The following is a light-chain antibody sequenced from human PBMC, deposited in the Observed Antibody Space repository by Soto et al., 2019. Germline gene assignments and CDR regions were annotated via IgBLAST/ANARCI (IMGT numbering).Light chain of an antibody. CDR1: SNDVGGYNF. Sequence: SALTQPRSVSGSPGQSVTISCTGTSNDVGGYNFVSWYQHHPGKVPKLFIYDVSRRPSGVPDRFSGSKSGNTASLTISGLQAEDEADYYCSSYAGSYTLVFGGGTKLTVL. CDR2: DVS. CDR3: SSYAGSYTLV. V-gene: IGLV2-11*01. J-gene: IGLJ2*01.